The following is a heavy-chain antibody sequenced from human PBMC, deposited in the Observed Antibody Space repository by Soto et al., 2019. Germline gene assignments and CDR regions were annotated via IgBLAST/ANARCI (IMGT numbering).Heavy chain of an antibody. Sequence: ASVKVSCKASGYTFTGYYMHWVRQAPGQGLEWMGWINPNSGGTNYAQKFQGWVTMTRDTSISTAYMELSRLRSDDTAVYYCARESSRSLWFGERNWIXPWGLGTLVXVSS. J-gene: IGHJ5*02. CDR2: INPNSGGT. CDR3: ARESSRSLWFGERNWIXP. V-gene: IGHV1-2*04. D-gene: IGHD3-10*01. CDR1: GYTFTGYY.